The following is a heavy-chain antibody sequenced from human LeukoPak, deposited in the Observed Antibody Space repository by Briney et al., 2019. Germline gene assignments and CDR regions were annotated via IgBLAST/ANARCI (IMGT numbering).Heavy chain of an antibody. CDR1: GFTFSSYG. CDR3: ARTHSSSWDGEVDY. V-gene: IGHV3-30*02. J-gene: IGHJ4*02. Sequence: GGSLRLSCAASGFTFSSYGMHWVRQAPGKGLEWVAFIRYDGSNKYYADSVKGRFTISRDNSKNTLYLQMNSLRAEDTAVYYCARTHSSSWDGEVDYWGQGTLVTVSS. CDR2: IRYDGSNK. D-gene: IGHD6-13*01.